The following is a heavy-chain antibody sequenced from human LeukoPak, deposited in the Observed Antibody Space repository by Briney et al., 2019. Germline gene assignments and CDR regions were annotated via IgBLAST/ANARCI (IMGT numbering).Heavy chain of an antibody. Sequence: GGSLRLSCAASGFTFSSYWMSWVRQAPGKGLEWVANIKQDGSEKYYVDSVKGRFTISRDNAKNSLYLQMNSLRAEDTAVYYCARDQVGGDGYNLDYWGQGTLVTVSS. CDR1: GFTFSSYW. CDR2: IKQDGSEK. D-gene: IGHD5-24*01. CDR3: ARDQVGGDGYNLDY. J-gene: IGHJ4*02. V-gene: IGHV3-7*01.